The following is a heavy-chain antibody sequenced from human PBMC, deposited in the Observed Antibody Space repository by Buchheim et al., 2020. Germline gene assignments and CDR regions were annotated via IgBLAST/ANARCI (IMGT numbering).Heavy chain of an antibody. CDR3: ARGGAAARLDS. J-gene: IGHJ4*02. CDR1: GGSVSRGAYY. Sequence: QVQLQESGPGLVKPSQTLSLTFTVSGGSVSRGAYYWSWIRQHPGKGLEWIGYIYNSEITYYNPSLKSRVTISVDTSKNQFSLKLTSVTAADTAVYYCARGGAAARLDSWGQGTL. CDR2: IYNSEIT. D-gene: IGHD6-6*01. V-gene: IGHV4-31*03.